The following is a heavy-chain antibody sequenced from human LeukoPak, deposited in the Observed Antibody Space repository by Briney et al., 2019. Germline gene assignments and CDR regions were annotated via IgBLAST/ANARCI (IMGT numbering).Heavy chain of an antibody. CDR2: ISYDGSNK. D-gene: IGHD2-21*02. CDR1: AFTFSSYA. J-gene: IGHJ4*02. Sequence: GGSLRLSCAASAFTFSSYAMNWVRQAPGTGLEWVAVISYDGSNKYYADSVQSRFTISRDNSKNTLYLQMNSLRPEDTAVYYCAKVRWGGVVTASAFDYWGQGTLVTVSS. V-gene: IGHV3-30*18. CDR3: AKVRWGGVVTASAFDY.